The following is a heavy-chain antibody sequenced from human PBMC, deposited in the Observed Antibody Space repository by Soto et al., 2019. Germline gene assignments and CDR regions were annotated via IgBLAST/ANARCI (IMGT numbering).Heavy chain of an antibody. CDR3: ARLSRGYSGYDWPFDY. Sequence: SETLSLTCTVSGGSISSGDYYWSWIRQHPGKGLEWIGYIYYSGSTYYNPSLKSRVTISVDTSKNQFSLKLSSVTAADTAVYYCARLSRGYSGYDWPFDYWGQGTLVT. CDR1: GGSISSGDYY. V-gene: IGHV4-31*03. D-gene: IGHD5-12*01. J-gene: IGHJ4*02. CDR2: IYYSGST.